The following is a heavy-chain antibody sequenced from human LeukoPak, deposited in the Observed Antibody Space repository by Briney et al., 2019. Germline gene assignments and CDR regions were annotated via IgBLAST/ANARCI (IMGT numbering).Heavy chain of an antibody. J-gene: IGHJ4*02. V-gene: IGHV1-2*02. Sequence: GASVEVSCKASGYTFTGYYMHWVRQAPGQGLEWMGWINPNSGGTNYAQKFQGRVTMTRDTSISTAYMELSRLRSDDTAVYYCAREVGATAYFDYWGQGTLVTVSS. D-gene: IGHD1-26*01. CDR2: INPNSGGT. CDR3: AREVGATAYFDY. CDR1: GYTFTGYY.